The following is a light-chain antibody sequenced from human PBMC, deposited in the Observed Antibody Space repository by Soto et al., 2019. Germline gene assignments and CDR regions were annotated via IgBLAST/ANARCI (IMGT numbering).Light chain of an antibody. CDR1: SSDVGGYNY. J-gene: IGLJ2*01. CDR3: SSYTSSRTLA. CDR2: DVS. Sequence: QSALTQPASVSGSPGRSITISCTGTSSDVGGYNYVSWYQQHPGKAPKLMIYDVSNRPSGVSNRFSGSKSGNTASLTISGLQAEDEADYYCSSYTSSRTLAFGGGTKLTVL. V-gene: IGLV2-14*01.